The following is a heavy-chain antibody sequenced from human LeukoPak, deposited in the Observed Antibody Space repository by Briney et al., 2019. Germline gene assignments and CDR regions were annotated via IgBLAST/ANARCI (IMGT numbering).Heavy chain of an antibody. CDR2: IKSKTDGGTT. Sequence: GGSLRLSCAASGFTFSNAWMSWVRQAPGKGLEWVGRIKSKTDGGTTDYAAPVKGRFTISRDDSKNTLYLQMNSLKTEGTAVYYCTTGVPTPWFSPPPPGNWGQGTLVTVSS. V-gene: IGHV3-15*01. J-gene: IGHJ4*02. D-gene: IGHD3-22*01. CDR3: TTGVPTPWFSPPPPGN. CDR1: GFTFSNAW.